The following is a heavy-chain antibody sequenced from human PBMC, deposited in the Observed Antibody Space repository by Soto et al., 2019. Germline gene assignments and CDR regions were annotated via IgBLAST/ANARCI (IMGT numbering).Heavy chain of an antibody. V-gene: IGHV3-33*01. CDR1: GFTFDTYV. D-gene: IGHD3-16*01. J-gene: IGHJ4*02. CDR2: IWYDGVNK. CDR3: ARGDRGFDY. Sequence: GGSLRLSGAASGFTFDTYVIHWVRQAPCRGLEWVALIWYDGVNKYYADSVKGRFTISRDNSKNTLHLQMNRLRAEDTAVYYCARGDRGFDYSCQG.